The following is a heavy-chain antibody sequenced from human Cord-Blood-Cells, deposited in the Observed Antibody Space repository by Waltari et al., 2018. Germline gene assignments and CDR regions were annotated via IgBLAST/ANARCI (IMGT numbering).Heavy chain of an antibody. J-gene: IGHJ4*02. CDR2: MIPILETA. D-gene: IGHD3-16*01. CDR3: ALHGGGIKGGLYFDY. Sequence: QVQLVQSGAEVKKPGSSVKVSCKASGGTFSSYAISWVRQAPGQGLEWMGGMIPILETATHAEKIQGRGTITADEATSTAYMERGSLGSEGAAVYYCALHGGGIKGGLYFDYWGQGTLVTVSS. V-gene: IGHV1-69*01. CDR1: GGTFSSYA.